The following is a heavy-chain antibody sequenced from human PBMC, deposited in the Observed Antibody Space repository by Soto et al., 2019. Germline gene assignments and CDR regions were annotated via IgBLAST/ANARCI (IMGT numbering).Heavy chain of an antibody. CDR2: NYYSGIT. D-gene: IGHD6-6*01. J-gene: IGHJ6*02. CDR3: ARGSSIAGLYYGMDV. Sequence: SETQSLTCTVSGGSISSGGYYWTWIRQHPGKGLEWIGYNYYSGITYYNPSLKSRVTISLDTSKNQFSLKLSSVTAADTAVYYCARGSSIAGLYYGMDVWGQGTTVT. CDR1: GGSISSGGYY. V-gene: IGHV4-31*03.